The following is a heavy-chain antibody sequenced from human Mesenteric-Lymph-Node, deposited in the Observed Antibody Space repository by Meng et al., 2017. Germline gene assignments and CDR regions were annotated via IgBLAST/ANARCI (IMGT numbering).Heavy chain of an antibody. J-gene: IGHJ3*02. D-gene: IGHD2-21*02. CDR3: ARDGMVTPGHDAFHI. V-gene: IGHV3-7*01. CDR1: GFIFSDYY. Sequence: GESLKISCAASGFIFSDYYMSWVRQAPGKGLEWVANINQGGSEEYYVDSVKGRFTISRDNAKNFLYLQMNGLRAEDTAIYYCARDGMVTPGHDAFHIWGQGTMVTVSS. CDR2: INQGGSEE.